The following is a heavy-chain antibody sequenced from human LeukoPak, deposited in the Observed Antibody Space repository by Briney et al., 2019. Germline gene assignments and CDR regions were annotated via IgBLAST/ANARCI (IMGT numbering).Heavy chain of an antibody. CDR1: GFNFNTYA. J-gene: IGHJ4*02. CDR3: AGVRDRYNYHFGH. D-gene: IGHD1-14*01. CDR2: IGGGGSPI. Sequence: PGGSLRLSCAASGFNFNTYAMTWVRQGPGKGLEWVSYIGGGGSPIYYAASVRGRLTISRDNAKNSLFLQMNSLRAEDTAVYYCAGVRDRYNYHFGHWGQGTLVTVSS. V-gene: IGHV3-48*04.